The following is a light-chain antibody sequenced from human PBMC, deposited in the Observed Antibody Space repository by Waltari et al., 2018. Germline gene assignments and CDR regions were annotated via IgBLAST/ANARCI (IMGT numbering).Light chain of an antibody. V-gene: IGLV2-23*01. Sequence: QSALTQPASVSGSPGQSITISCTGTTSDLGGHNFFSWYQQHPGKAPKSMIYEGSKRPSGVSNRFSGSKSGNTASLTISGLQAEDEANYYCCAYAGSSTSVVFGGGTKLTVL. CDR1: TSDLGGHNF. CDR3: CAYAGSSTSVV. J-gene: IGLJ2*01. CDR2: EGS.